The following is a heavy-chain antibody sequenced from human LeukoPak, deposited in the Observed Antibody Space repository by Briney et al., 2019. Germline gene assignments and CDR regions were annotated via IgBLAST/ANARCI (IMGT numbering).Heavy chain of an antibody. Sequence: ASVKVSCKASGYTSTDYDITWVRQATGQGLEWMGWMNPNSGNTGYAQKFQGRVTMTRDTSISTAYMELSSLRSEDTAVYYCARMSYYDRRGDNWFDPWGQGTLVIVSS. CDR2: MNPNSGNT. V-gene: IGHV1-8*01. J-gene: IGHJ5*02. CDR1: GYTSTDYD. D-gene: IGHD3-22*01. CDR3: ARMSYYDRRGDNWFDP.